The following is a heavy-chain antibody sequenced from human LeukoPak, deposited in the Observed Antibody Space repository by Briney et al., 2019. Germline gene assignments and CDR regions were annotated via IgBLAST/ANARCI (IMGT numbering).Heavy chain of an antibody. V-gene: IGHV3-23*01. CDR3: AKGGSGYFADL. CDR1: GFIVNNYG. Sequence: GGSLRLSCAASGFIVNNYGLSWVRQAPGKGLQWVSAISNDGGGTTYADFVKGRFTISRDNSKNTLFLQMSSLRAEDTALYYCAKGGSGYFADLWGQGTLVTVSS. CDR2: ISNDGGGT. J-gene: IGHJ5*02. D-gene: IGHD3-22*01.